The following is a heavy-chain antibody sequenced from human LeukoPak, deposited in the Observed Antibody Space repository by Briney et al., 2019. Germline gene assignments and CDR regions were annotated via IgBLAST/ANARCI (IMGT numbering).Heavy chain of an antibody. V-gene: IGHV4-61*02. CDR1: GGSISSGSYY. J-gene: IGHJ5*02. Sequence: SETLSLTCTVSGGSISSGSYYWSWIRQPGGKGLEWIGRIYTSGSTNYNPSLKSRVTMSVDTSKNKFSLKLSSVTAAHTAVYYCAREFEYCSSTSCYPRYNWFDPWGQGTLVTVSS. D-gene: IGHD2-2*01. CDR2: IYTSGST. CDR3: AREFEYCSSTSCYPRYNWFDP.